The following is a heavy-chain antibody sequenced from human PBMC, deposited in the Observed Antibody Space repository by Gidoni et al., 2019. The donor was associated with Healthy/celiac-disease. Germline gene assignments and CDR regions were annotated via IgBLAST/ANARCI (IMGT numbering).Heavy chain of an antibody. V-gene: IGHV3-21*01. J-gene: IGHJ3*02. D-gene: IGHD6-25*01. CDR2: ISSSSSYI. CDR3: ARDNGDSGLDAFDI. CDR1: GFTFSSYS. Sequence: EVQLVESGGGLVKPGGSLRLSCAASGFTFSSYSMNWVRQAPGKGLEWVSSISSSSSYIYYADSVKGRFTISRDNAKNSLYLQMNSLRAEDTAVYYCARDNGDSGLDAFDIWGQGTMVTVSS.